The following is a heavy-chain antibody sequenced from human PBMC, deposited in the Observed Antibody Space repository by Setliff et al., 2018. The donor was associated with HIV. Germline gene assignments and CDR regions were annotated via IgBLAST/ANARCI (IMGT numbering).Heavy chain of an antibody. CDR1: GGSISGSSYF. J-gene: IGHJ4*02. CDR2: ISYSGST. CDR3: ARGGDGYNPGGGTFDH. Sequence: SETLSLTCTVSGGSISGSSYFLAWIRQPPGRGLEWIGSISYSGSTSYNPSLESRVTMSVDTSKNQFSLKLSSVTAAETAVYYCARGGDGYNPGGGTFDHWGQGTLVTVSS. V-gene: IGHV4-39*01. D-gene: IGHD1-1*01.